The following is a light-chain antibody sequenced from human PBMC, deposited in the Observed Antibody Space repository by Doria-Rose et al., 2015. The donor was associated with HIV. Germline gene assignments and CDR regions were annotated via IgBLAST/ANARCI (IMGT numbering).Light chain of an antibody. J-gene: IGKJ4*01. CDR3: QRSYSTPLT. CDR2: AAT. V-gene: IGKV1-39*01. Sequence: DIRVTQSASSLSASVGDRVTITCRASQSTGSFLNWYQQKPAKAPKLLIYAATSLQNEVQSRFSGSGSGTDCTLTTSSPQPEDFATYFCQRSYSTPLTFGGGTKVEIK. CDR1: QSTGSF.